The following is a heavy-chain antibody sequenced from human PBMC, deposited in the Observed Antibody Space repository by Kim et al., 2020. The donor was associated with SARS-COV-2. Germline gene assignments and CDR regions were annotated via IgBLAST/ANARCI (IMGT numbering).Heavy chain of an antibody. D-gene: IGHD3-16*01. V-gene: IGHV4-39*01. Sequence: SETLSLTCTVSGGSISSSSYYWGWIRQPPGKGLEWIGSIYYSGSTYYNPSLKSRVTISVDTSKNQFSLKLSSVTAADTAVYYCARLGEYWGNDYWGQGTL. CDR3: ARLGEYWGNDY. J-gene: IGHJ4*02. CDR2: IYYSGST. CDR1: GGSISSSSYY.